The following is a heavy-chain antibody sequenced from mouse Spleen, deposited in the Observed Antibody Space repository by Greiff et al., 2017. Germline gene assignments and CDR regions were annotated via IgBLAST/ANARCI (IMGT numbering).Heavy chain of an antibody. CDR3: TREDGYYAMDY. CDR1: GYTFTSYW. J-gene: IGHJ4*01. CDR2: IYPSDSYT. D-gene: IGHD2-3*01. Sequence: QVQLQQPGAELVRPGASVKLSCKASGYTFTSYWINWVKQRPGQGLEWIGNIYPSDSYTNYNQKFKDKATLTVDKSSSTAYMQLSSPTSEDSAVYYCTREDGYYAMDYWGQGTSVTGSS. V-gene: IGHV1-69*02.